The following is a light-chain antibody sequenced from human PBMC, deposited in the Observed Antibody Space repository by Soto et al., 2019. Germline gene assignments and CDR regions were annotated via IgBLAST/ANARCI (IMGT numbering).Light chain of an antibody. CDR3: QQTYVAPVT. J-gene: IGKJ4*01. CDR1: RNIKSF. V-gene: IGKV1-39*01. Sequence: DIQMTQSPSSLSASVGERVTITCRASRNIKSFLNWYQQKTGKAPKLLIYATSSLQSGVPARFSGGRSGTDFSLSISSLQPEDFATSYCQQTYVAPVTFGGGTKVEI. CDR2: ATS.